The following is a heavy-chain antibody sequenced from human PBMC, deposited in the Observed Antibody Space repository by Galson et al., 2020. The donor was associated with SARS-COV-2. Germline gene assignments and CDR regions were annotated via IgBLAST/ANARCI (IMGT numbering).Heavy chain of an antibody. J-gene: IGHJ3*02. CDR3: ARSNVAVSRNAFDI. CDR1: GFSASSSGMC. Sequence: SGPTLVKPTQTLRLTCAFSGFSASSSGMCVSWIRQPPGKALEWLALIDWADDKYYTTSLKTRLAISKDTSKNQVVLTMTNMGPADTATYYCARSNVAVSRNAFDIWGQGTMVTVPS. D-gene: IGHD6-19*01. CDR2: IDWADDK. V-gene: IGHV2-70*01.